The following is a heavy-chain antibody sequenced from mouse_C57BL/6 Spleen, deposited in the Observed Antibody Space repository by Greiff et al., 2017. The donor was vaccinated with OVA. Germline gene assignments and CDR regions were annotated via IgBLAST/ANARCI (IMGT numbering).Heavy chain of an antibody. D-gene: IGHD2-3*01. CDR3: ARFDDDYAMDY. CDR1: GYSITSGYY. J-gene: IGHJ4*01. Sequence: EVQLKESGPGLVKPSQSLSLTCSVTGYSITSGYYWNWIRQFPGNKLEWMGYISYDGSNNYNPSLKNRISITRDTSKNQFFLKLNSVTTEDTATYYCARFDDDYAMDYWGQGTSVTVSS. V-gene: IGHV3-6*01. CDR2: ISYDGSN.